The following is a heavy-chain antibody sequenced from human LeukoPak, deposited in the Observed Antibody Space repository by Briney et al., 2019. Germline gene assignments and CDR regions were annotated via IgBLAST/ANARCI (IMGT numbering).Heavy chain of an antibody. V-gene: IGHV3-64*01. CDR3: ARAGEGYYDFWSGYYTGWPHFDY. CDR1: GFTFSSYA. Sequence: PGGSLRLSCAASGFTFSSYAMHWVRQAPGKGVECVSAISSNGGSTYYANSVKGRFTISRDNSKNTLYLQMGSLRAEDMAVYYCARAGEGYYDFWSGYYTGWPHFDYWGQGTLVTVSS. CDR2: ISSNGGST. J-gene: IGHJ4*02. D-gene: IGHD3-3*01.